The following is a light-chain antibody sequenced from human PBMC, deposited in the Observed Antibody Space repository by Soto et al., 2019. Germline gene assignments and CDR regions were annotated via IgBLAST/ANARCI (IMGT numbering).Light chain of an antibody. CDR3: QQYNSYSPT. CDR2: KAS. J-gene: IGKJ1*01. V-gene: IGKV1-5*03. Sequence: IQMTQSPSTLSASAGDRVTITCRASQSISVWLAWYQQKAGKAPNLLIYKASRLESGVPSRFSGSGSETEFTLTISGLQPGDSATYYCQQYNSYSPTFGQGTKVDIK. CDR1: QSISVW.